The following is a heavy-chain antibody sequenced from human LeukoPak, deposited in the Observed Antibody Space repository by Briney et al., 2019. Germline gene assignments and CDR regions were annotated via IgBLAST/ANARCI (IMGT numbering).Heavy chain of an antibody. CDR3: ARVSTVIRGMHDTFDV. CDR2: IYSGGTT. CDR1: GFTVRSNY. J-gene: IGHJ3*01. Sequence: GGSLRLSCAASGFTVRSNYMNWVRQAPGEGLEWVSVIYSGGTTYYADSVKGRFTTSRDNSKNTVYLQMNSLRADDTAVYYCARVSTVIRGMHDTFDVWGQGTVVTVSS. V-gene: IGHV3-53*01. D-gene: IGHD3-10*01.